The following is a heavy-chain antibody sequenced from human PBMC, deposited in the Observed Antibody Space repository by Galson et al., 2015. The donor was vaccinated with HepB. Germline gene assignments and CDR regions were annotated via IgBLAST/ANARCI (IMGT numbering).Heavy chain of an antibody. J-gene: IGHJ4*02. CDR1: GFTLSNAW. CDR3: ASGDSSSWYGDFDN. Sequence: SLRLSCAASGFTLSNAWMNWVRQAPGKGLEWVGRIKNKNDGGTTDYDAPVKGRFIVSRDDSRNTLYLHMNRLKTEDTAAYYCASGDSSSWYGDFDNWGQGTLVTVSS. CDR2: IKNKNDGGTT. V-gene: IGHV3-15*07. D-gene: IGHD6-13*01.